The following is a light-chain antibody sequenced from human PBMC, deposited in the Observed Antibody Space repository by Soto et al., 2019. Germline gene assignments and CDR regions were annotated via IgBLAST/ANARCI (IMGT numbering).Light chain of an antibody. Sequence: EILMTQSPATLSVSPGERVTLSCRASQSVSDNLGWYQQKPGQAPRLLIYGASTRATGIPARFSGSGSGTEFTLTISSLQSEDFAVYYCQQYNNWPLTFGQGTRLEIK. V-gene: IGKV3-15*01. CDR3: QQYNNWPLT. CDR1: QSVSDN. J-gene: IGKJ5*01. CDR2: GAS.